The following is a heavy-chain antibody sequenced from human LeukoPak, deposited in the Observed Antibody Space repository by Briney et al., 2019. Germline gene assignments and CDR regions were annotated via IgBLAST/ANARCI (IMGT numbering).Heavy chain of an antibody. CDR1: GFTFNIYA. J-gene: IGHJ3*01. V-gene: IGHV3-23*01. D-gene: IGHD1-14*01. Sequence: AGGSLRLSCAAYGFTFNIYALSWVRQAQGKGLEWVSLISGSGGSTYYADSVKGRFTISRDNSKNTVYLQMNSLRAEDTAVYYCAKDLEPHPAFDVWGQGTMVTVSS. CDR3: AKDLEPHPAFDV. CDR2: ISGSGGST.